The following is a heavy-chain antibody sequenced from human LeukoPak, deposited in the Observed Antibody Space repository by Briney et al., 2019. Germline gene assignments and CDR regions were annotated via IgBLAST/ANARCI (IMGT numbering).Heavy chain of an antibody. CDR3: ARSDPYYYDSSGYLDY. CDR1: GGTFSSYA. V-gene: IGHV1-69*01. J-gene: IGHJ4*02. CDR2: IIPIFGTA. D-gene: IGHD3-22*01. Sequence: SSVKLSCKASGGTFSSYAISWVRQAPGQGLEWMGGIIPIFGTANYAQKFQGSVTITADESTSTAYMELSSLRSEDTAVYYCARSDPYYYDSSGYLDYWGQGNLVSVSS.